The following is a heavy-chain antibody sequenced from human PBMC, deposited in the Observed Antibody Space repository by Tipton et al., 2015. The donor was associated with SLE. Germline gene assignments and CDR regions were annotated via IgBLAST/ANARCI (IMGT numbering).Heavy chain of an antibody. J-gene: IGHJ3*02. CDR3: AKYSDDSSGYDAFDI. D-gene: IGHD3-22*01. CDR2: ISGSGGST. V-gene: IGHV3-23*01. CDR1: GYSISSGYY. Sequence: LSLTCAVSGYSISSGYYWGWIRQPPGKGLEWVSAISGSGGSTYYADSVKGRFTISRDNSKNTLYLQMNSLRADDTALYYCAKYSDDSSGYDAFDIWGQGTMVTVSS.